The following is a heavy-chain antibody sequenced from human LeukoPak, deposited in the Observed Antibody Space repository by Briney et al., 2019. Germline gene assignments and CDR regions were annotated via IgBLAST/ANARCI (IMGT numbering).Heavy chain of an antibody. CDR3: ARDLRVYDILTGYYYFHYYMDV. J-gene: IGHJ6*03. D-gene: IGHD3-9*01. V-gene: IGHV1-46*01. CDR1: GYTFSTHW. Sequence: ASVKVSCKTSGYTFSTHWMHWVRQAPGQGLEWMGIINPSGGFTSYAQKFQGRVTMTRDTSISTAYMELSRLRSDDTAVYYCARDLRVYDILTGYYYFHYYMDVWGKGTTVTVSS. CDR2: INPSGGFT.